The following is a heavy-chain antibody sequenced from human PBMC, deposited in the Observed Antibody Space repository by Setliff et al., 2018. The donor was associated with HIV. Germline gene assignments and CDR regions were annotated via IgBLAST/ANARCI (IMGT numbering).Heavy chain of an antibody. J-gene: IGHJ3*02. Sequence: ASVKVSCKASGYTFTDYYIHWVRQAPGQGLEWMGWINSASGGTNYAQNFQGRVTVTRDTSINTAYVELNSLRTEDTAVYYCAKDGDYRNGDYDAFDIWGLGTMVTVSS. D-gene: IGHD4-4*01. V-gene: IGHV1-2*02. CDR2: INSASGGT. CDR1: GYTFTDYY. CDR3: AKDGDYRNGDYDAFDI.